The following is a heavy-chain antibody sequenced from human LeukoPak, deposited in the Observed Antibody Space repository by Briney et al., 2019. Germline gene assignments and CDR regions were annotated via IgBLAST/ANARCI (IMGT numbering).Heavy chain of an antibody. CDR3: ARVLPYSSGWGVDY. CDR2: IYYSGST. V-gene: IGHV4-59*01. CDR1: GGSIRSYY. D-gene: IGHD6-19*01. Sequence: SETLSLTCTVSGGSIRSYYWSWIRQPPGKGLEWNGYIYYSGSTNYNPSLKSRVTISVDTSKNQFSLDLSSVTAADTAVYYCARVLPYSSGWGVDYWGQGTLVTVSS. J-gene: IGHJ4*02.